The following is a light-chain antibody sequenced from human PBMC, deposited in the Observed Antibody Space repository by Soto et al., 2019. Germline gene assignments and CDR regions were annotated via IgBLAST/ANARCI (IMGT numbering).Light chain of an antibody. CDR2: AAS. CDR3: QQYNNWPPLT. J-gene: IGKJ4*01. V-gene: IGKV3-15*01. Sequence: EIVMTQSPATLSVSPGEGATLSCRASQSVSSNLAWYQQKPGQAPRLLIYAASTRATGIPARFRGSGSGTEFTLTITSLQSEDFAVYDCQQYNNWPPLTFGGGTKVEIK. CDR1: QSVSSN.